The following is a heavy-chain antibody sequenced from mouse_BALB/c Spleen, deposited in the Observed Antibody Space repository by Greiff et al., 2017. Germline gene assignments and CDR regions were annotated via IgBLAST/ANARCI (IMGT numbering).Heavy chain of an antibody. V-gene: IGHV3-2*02. Sequence: DVKLVESGPGLVKPSQSLSLTCTVTGYSITSYYAWYWIRQFPENKLEWMGYISYSGSTSYNPSLKSRISITRDTSKNPFFLQLNSVTTEDTATYYCARSVISLYAMDYWGQGTSVTVSS. CDR2: ISYSGST. CDR1: GYSITSYYA. J-gene: IGHJ4*01. CDR3: ARSVISLYAMDY. D-gene: IGHD2-4*01.